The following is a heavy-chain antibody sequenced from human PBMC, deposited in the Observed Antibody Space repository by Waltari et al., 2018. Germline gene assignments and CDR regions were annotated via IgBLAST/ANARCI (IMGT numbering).Heavy chain of an antibody. CDR3: AKDSPGHDGAFDI. CDR2: ICGCGCRP. Sequence: EVQLVESGGGLVQPGGSLRLCCAASGFTFSSYALSGVRQAPGKVLVCVSAICGCGCRPYYAVSVKGLFTISRDNSKNTLYLQMNSLRAEATAVYYCAKDSPGHDGAFDIWGQGTMVTFSS. D-gene: IGHD3-16*01. CDR1: GFTFSSYA. V-gene: IGHV3-23*04. J-gene: IGHJ3*02.